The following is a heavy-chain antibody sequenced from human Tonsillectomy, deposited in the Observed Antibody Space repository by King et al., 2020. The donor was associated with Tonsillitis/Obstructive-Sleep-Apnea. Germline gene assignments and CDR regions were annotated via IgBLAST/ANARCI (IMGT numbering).Heavy chain of an antibody. CDR3: ARWGFGESFDS. J-gene: IGHJ4*02. D-gene: IGHD3-10*01. CDR1: GYTFTGYY. CDR2: INPNSGGT. Sequence: VQLVESGAEVKKPGASVKVSCKASGYTFTGYYMHWVRQAPGQGLEWMGWINPNSGGTKYAQKFQGWVTMTRDTSISTAYMEVSRLRYDATAVYYCARWGFGESFDSWGQGTLVTVSS. V-gene: IGHV1-2*04.